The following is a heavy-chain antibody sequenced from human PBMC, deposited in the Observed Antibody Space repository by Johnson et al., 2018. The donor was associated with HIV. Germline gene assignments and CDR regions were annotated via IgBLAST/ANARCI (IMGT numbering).Heavy chain of an antibody. D-gene: IGHD1-1*01. CDR3: ARREVVFGSYDNWDAFDI. Sequence: EVQVVESGGGLVQPWGSLRLSCAASGFTFSRYWMSWVRQAPGKGLEWVANIKQDGSEKYYVDSVKGRFTISRDNAKNSLYLQMNSLRTEDTVVYYCARREVVFGSYDNWDAFDIWGQGTMVTVSS. V-gene: IGHV3-7*01. CDR2: IKQDGSEK. J-gene: IGHJ3*02. CDR1: GFTFSRYW.